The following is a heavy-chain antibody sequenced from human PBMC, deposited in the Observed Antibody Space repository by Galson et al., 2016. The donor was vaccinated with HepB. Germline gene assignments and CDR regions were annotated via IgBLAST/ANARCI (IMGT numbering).Heavy chain of an antibody. Sequence: SLRLSCAASGFTFSTYTMSWVRQAPGKGLEWVSVISHSGDNTDYADSVKGRFTISRDNSQSTLYLQMNSLRADDTALYSCAKLLVGIVGATTFDYWGQGTLVTVSS. D-gene: IGHD1-26*01. J-gene: IGHJ4*02. CDR1: GFTFSTYT. V-gene: IGHV3-23*01. CDR3: AKLLVGIVGATTFDY. CDR2: ISHSGDNT.